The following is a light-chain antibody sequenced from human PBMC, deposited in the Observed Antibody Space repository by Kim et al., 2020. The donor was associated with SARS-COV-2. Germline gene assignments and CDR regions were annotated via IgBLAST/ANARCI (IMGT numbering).Light chain of an antibody. CDR3: QHYNAYPIN. J-gene: IGKJ4*01. CDR1: QSVSNW. Sequence: DIQMTQSPSTLSASVGDRVTITCRASQSVSNWLAWYQQKPGKAPKLLIYKSSSLQTGVPSRFSGSGSGTEFTLTITSLQPDDFATYYCQHYNAYPINFGGETKVDIK. CDR2: KSS. V-gene: IGKV1-5*03.